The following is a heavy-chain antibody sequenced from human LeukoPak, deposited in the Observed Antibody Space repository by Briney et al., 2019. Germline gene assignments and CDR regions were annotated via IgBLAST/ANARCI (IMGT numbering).Heavy chain of an antibody. V-gene: IGHV4-39*07. CDR3: ARDRELAALDP. Sequence: PSETLSLTCTVSGDSLRTTTYHWNWIRQPPGKGLEWIGGLYHSGTIYYNPSLKSRVTISADKSKNHFSLKLTSVTAADTAVYYCARDRELAALDPWGQETLVIVSS. CDR1: GDSLRTTTYH. CDR2: LYHSGTI. D-gene: IGHD1-26*01. J-gene: IGHJ5*02.